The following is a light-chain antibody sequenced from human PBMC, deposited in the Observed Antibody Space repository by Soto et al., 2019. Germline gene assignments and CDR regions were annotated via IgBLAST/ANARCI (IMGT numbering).Light chain of an antibody. CDR1: QSVDSSY. CDR2: GTS. Sequence: ENVLTQSPGTLSLSPGERATLSCRASQSVDSSYLAWHQQKPGQAPRLLIYGTSSRATGIPDRFSGSGSGTDFTLTINRLEPEDFAVYYCQHYGSSIYTFGQGTKLEIK. V-gene: IGKV3-20*01. J-gene: IGKJ2*01. CDR3: QHYGSSIYT.